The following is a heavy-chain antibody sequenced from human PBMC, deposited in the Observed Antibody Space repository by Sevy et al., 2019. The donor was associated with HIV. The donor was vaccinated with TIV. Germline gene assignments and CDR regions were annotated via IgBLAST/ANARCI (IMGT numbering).Heavy chain of an antibody. J-gene: IGHJ5*02. CDR3: ARYPKGGLVTSWFDP. CDR1: GGSISSGGYY. CDR2: IYYSGST. D-gene: IGHD3-9*01. V-gene: IGHV4-31*03. Sequence: SETLSLTCTVSGGSISSGGYYWSWIRQHPGKGLEWIGYIYYSGSTYYNPSLKSRVTISVDTSKNQFSLKLSSVTAADTAVYYCARYPKGGLVTSWFDPWGQGTLVTVSS.